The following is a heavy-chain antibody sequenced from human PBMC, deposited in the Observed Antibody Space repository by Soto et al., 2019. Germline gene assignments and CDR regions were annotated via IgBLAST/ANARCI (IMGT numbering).Heavy chain of an antibody. CDR2: ISSSGGTT. D-gene: IGHD7-27*01. CDR3: ARLQSRELGRGAFDI. J-gene: IGHJ3*02. Sequence: GGSLRLSCATSGFNFNNYAMSWVRQAPGERLEWVSFISSSGGTTYYADSVKGRFTISRDNSRNTVFLQMNTLGAEDTAIYYCARLQSRELGRGAFDIWGQGTMVTVSS. V-gene: IGHV3-23*01. CDR1: GFNFNNYA.